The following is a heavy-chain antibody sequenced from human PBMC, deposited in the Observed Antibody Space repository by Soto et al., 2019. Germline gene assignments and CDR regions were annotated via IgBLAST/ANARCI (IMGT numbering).Heavy chain of an antibody. Sequence: EVQLLESGGGLVQPGGSLRLSCAASGFTFSSYAMSWVHQAPGKGLEWVSAISGSGGSTYYADSVKGRFTISRDNSKNTLYLQMNSLRAEDTAVYYCANLGGYSGYDIDYWGQGTLVTVSS. CDR1: GFTFSSYA. V-gene: IGHV3-23*01. D-gene: IGHD5-12*01. CDR2: ISGSGGST. CDR3: ANLGGYSGYDIDY. J-gene: IGHJ4*02.